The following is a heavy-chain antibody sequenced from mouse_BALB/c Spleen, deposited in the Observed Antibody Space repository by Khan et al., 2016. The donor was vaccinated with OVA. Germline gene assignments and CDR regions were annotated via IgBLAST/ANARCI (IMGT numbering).Heavy chain of an antibody. CDR3: ARRNYFGYPFAY. Sequence: VQLQESGVELARPGASVKLSCTASGYTFTDYYINWVKQRPGQGLEWIGEISPGSGDTYYNERFMGKATLTADKSSSTAYMQLSSLTSEDSAVYFCARRNYFGYPFAYWGQGTLVTVSA. CDR1: GYTFTDYY. D-gene: IGHD1-2*01. CDR2: ISPGSGDT. V-gene: IGHV1-77*01. J-gene: IGHJ3*01.